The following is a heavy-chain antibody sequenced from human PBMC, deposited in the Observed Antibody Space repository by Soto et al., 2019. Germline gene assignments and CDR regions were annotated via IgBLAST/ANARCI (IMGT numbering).Heavy chain of an antibody. CDR3: AKDYFGDSEAFDI. CDR2: VSRSGAAT. CDR1: GFTLSAYA. J-gene: IGHJ3*02. D-gene: IGHD2-21*01. V-gene: IGHV3-23*04. Sequence: EVQLVESGGGLVQPGGSLRLSCAASGFTLSAYAMSWVRQAPGKGLEWVSTVSRSGAATYYADSVKGRFTISRDTSKNMVFLQLNSLRAEDTAVFYCAKDYFGDSEAFDIWGQGTMVTVSS.